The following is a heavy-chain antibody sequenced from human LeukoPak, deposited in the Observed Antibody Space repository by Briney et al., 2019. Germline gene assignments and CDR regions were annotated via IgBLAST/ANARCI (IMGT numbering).Heavy chain of an antibody. D-gene: IGHD6-13*01. Sequence: GESLKISCKSSGYNFTNYWINWVRQMPGKGLEWMGIIYPGDSDTRYSPSFQGQVTISADKSITTAYLQWSSLKASDTAMYYCARVLTGSSWFDAFDIWGQGTIVTVSS. CDR1: GYNFTNYW. CDR3: ARVLTGSSWFDAFDI. V-gene: IGHV5-51*06. CDR2: IYPGDSDT. J-gene: IGHJ3*02.